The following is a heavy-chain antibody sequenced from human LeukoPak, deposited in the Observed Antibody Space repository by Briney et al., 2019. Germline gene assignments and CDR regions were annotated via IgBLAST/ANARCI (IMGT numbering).Heavy chain of an antibody. CDR1: GYKFTNYW. Sequence: GESLKISCKGSGYKFTNYWIAWVRQMPGQGLEWLGIIYPRDSDTRYSPSFQGQVSISVDTSIDTAYLQWSGVKASDTAMYYCARLLAAPYYINFWGQGTLVTVSS. D-gene: IGHD6-25*01. J-gene: IGHJ4*02. CDR3: ARLLAAPYYINF. V-gene: IGHV5-51*01. CDR2: IYPRDSDT.